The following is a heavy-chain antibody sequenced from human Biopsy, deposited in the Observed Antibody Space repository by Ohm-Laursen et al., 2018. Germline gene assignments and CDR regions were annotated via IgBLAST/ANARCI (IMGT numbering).Heavy chain of an antibody. CDR2: IYYSGST. J-gene: IGHJ4*02. V-gene: IGHV4-59*01. D-gene: IGHD1-26*01. CDR1: GRSIGSFF. Sequence: SETLSLTCTVSGRSIGSFFWSWIRQPPGKGLEWIGYIYYSGSTNYNPSLRSRVTISVDRSKNQFSLELSSVTAADTAVYYCARVGAGAPSIDYFDYWGQGALVTVSS. CDR3: ARVGAGAPSIDYFDY.